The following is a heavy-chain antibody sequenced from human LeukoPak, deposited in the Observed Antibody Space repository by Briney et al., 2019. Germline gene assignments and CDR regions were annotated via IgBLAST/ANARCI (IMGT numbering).Heavy chain of an antibody. CDR3: ARIAAAGTALDY. CDR1: GYTFTSYY. J-gene: IGHJ4*02. CDR2: ISPSGGST. V-gene: IGHV1-46*01. Sequence: ASVKVSCKASGYTFTSYYMHWVRQAPGQGPEWMGIISPSGGSTSYAQKFQGRVTMTRDTSTSTVYMELSSLRSEDTAVYYCARIAAAGTALDYWGQGTLVTVSS. D-gene: IGHD6-13*01.